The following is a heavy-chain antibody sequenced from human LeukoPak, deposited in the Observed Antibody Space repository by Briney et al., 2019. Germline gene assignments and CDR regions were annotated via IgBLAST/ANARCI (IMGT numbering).Heavy chain of an antibody. CDR3: ARHSSRDAFDI. CDR1: GGSITTTSYY. CDR2: IYYNGIT. V-gene: IGHV4-39*01. D-gene: IGHD6-13*01. Sequence: SETLSLTCSVSGGSITTTSYYWGWIRQPPGKGLEWIGSIYYNGITFYKASLKSRVTISVDTSKNQFSLELRSVTAVDTALYYCARHSSRDAFDIWGQGTMVTVSS. J-gene: IGHJ3*02.